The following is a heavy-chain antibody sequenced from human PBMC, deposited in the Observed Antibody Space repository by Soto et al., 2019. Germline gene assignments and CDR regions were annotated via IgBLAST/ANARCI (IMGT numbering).Heavy chain of an antibody. Sequence: GGSLRLSCAASGFTFSSYSMTWVRQAAGGGGEWVSSFIGSSGSTYYADSVKGRFTISRDNFKNTLYLQMNSLRAEDTAVYYCARGYSYTQPVFDYWGLGTLVTVSS. V-gene: IGHV3-23*01. CDR2: FIGSSGST. D-gene: IGHD5-18*01. J-gene: IGHJ4*02. CDR1: GFTFSSYS. CDR3: ARGYSYTQPVFDY.